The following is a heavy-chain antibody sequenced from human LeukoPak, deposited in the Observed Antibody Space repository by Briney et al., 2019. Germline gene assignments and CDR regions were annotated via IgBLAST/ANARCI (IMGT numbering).Heavy chain of an antibody. CDR2: ISSSSSYI. D-gene: IGHD5/OR15-5a*01. CDR1: GFTFSSYS. V-gene: IGHV3-21*01. J-gene: IGHJ6*02. CDR3: ARDGLRGYYYYGMDV. Sequence: MAGGSLRLSCAASGFTFSSYSMNWVRQAPGKGLEWASSISSSSSYIYYADSVKGRFTISRDNAKNSLYLQMNSLRAEDTAVYYCARDGLRGYYYYGMDVWGQGTTVTVSS.